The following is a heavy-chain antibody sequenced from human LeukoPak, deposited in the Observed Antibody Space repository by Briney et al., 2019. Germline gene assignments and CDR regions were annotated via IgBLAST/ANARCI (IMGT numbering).Heavy chain of an antibody. V-gene: IGHV4-59*11. CDR3: ARDYGFWSGSNWFDS. CDR2: IYYSGST. CDR1: GASIRSHY. D-gene: IGHD3-3*01. Sequence: SETLSLTCTVSGASIRSHYWSWIRQPPGKGLEWIGFIYYSGSTNYNPSLQSRVTISVDTSKNQCSLKLNSVTAADTAVYYCARDYGFWSGSNWFDSWGQGTLVTVSS. J-gene: IGHJ5*01.